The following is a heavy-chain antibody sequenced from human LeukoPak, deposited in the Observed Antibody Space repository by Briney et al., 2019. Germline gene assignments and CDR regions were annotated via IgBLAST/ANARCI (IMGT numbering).Heavy chain of an antibody. Sequence: SVKISCKASGGTFSSYAISWVRQAPGQGLEWMGRIIPIFGTANYAQKFQGRVTITTDESTSTAYMELSSLRSEDTAVYYCAREIAAAGTYFDYWGQGTLVTVSS. CDR3: AREIAAAGTYFDY. CDR2: IIPIFGTA. J-gene: IGHJ4*02. CDR1: GGTFSSYA. V-gene: IGHV1-69*05. D-gene: IGHD6-13*01.